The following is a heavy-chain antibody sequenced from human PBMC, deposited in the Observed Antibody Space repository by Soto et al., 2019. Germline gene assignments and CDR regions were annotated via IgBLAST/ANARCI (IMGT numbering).Heavy chain of an antibody. Sequence: QVQLRESGPGLVKPSQTLSLTCTVSGGSINSGGYYWNWIRQHPGKGLEWIGYMYYSGSTYYNPCFRSRVIISADSSENHFSLKLSSVTAAATAVYFCARGYRQSGYSSSWVFDYWGQGTLVNVSS. J-gene: IGHJ4*02. CDR2: MYYSGST. CDR3: ARGYRQSGYSSSWVFDY. V-gene: IGHV4-31*03. D-gene: IGHD6-13*01. CDR1: GGSINSGGYY.